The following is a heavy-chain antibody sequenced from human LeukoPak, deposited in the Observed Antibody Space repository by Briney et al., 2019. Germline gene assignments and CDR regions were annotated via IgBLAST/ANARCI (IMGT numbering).Heavy chain of an antibody. CDR2: IYYSGST. CDR3: ARERKIGTRPSDAFDI. Sequence: PSETLSLTCTVSGGSISSYYWSWIRQPPGKGLEWIGYIYYSGSTNYNPSLKSRVTISVDTSKTQFSLKLSSVTAADTAVYYCARERKIGTRPSDAFDIWGQGTMVTVSS. D-gene: IGHD1-26*01. J-gene: IGHJ3*02. CDR1: GGSISSYY. V-gene: IGHV4-59*01.